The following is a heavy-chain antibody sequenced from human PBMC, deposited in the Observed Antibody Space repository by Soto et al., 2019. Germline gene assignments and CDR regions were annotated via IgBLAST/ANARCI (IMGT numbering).Heavy chain of an antibody. CDR1: GGSISSYY. D-gene: IGHD3-16*02. J-gene: IGHJ5*02. Sequence: SETLSLTCTVSGGSISSYYWSWIRQPPGKGLEWIGYIYYSGSTNYNPSLKSRVTISVDTSKNQFSLKLSSVTAADTAVYYCARVTAYYDYVWGSYRPPPWFDPWGQGTLVTVSS. CDR2: IYYSGST. CDR3: ARVTAYYDYVWGSYRPPPWFDP. V-gene: IGHV4-59*01.